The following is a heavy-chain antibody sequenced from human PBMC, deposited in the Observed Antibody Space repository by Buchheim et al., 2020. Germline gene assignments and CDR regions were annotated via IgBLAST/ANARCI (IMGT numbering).Heavy chain of an antibody. CDR3: ARSYSSSWSGWFDP. V-gene: IGHV3-66*01. CDR2: IYSGGST. D-gene: IGHD6-13*01. Sequence: EVQLVESGGGLVQPGGSLRLSCAASGFTVSSNYMSWVRQAPGKGLEWVSVIYSGGSTYYADSVKGRFTISRDNSKNTLYLQMNSLRAEDTAVYYCARSYSSSWSGWFDPWGQGTL. CDR1: GFTVSSNY. J-gene: IGHJ5*02.